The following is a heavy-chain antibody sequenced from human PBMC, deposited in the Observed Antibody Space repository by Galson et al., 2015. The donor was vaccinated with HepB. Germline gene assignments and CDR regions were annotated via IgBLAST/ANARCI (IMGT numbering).Heavy chain of an antibody. J-gene: IGHJ3*02. CDR3: GLWTLTTYDAFDI. V-gene: IGHV3-53*01. CDR1: GLTVSNKQ. Sequence: SLRLSCAAAGLTVSNKQMSWVRQAPGKGLEWVALIFSDGTTYYADSVKGRFTISRDNSKNTLYLQMNSLRAEDTAVYYCGLWTLTTYDAFDIWGQGTMVTVSS. D-gene: IGHD4-17*01. CDR2: IFSDGTT.